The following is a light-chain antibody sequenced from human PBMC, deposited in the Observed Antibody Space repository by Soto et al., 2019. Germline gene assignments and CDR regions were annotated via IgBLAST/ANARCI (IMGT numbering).Light chain of an antibody. CDR3: AAWDSSLNGWL. CDR2: GNY. V-gene: IGLV1-44*01. Sequence: QPVLTQPPSASGTPGQRVIISCSGSSSNVQSNNVNWYQQVPGTAPKVLVFGNYQRPSGVPDRFSGSKSGTSASLAISGLLSEDEADYYCAAWDSSLNGWLFGGGTKLTVL. J-gene: IGLJ3*02. CDR1: SSNVQSNN.